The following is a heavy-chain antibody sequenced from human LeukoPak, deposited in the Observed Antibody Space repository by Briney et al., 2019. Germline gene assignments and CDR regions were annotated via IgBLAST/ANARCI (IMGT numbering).Heavy chain of an antibody. Sequence: SETLSLTCAVSGYSISGGYYWGWIRQPPGKGLEWIGSFYHSGSTYYNPSLKSRVTISVDTSKNQFSPKLSSVTAADTAVYYCARGPPIVVVTAQLDYWGQGTLVTVSS. J-gene: IGHJ4*02. CDR1: GYSISGGYY. D-gene: IGHD2-21*02. CDR2: FYHSGST. V-gene: IGHV4-38-2*01. CDR3: ARGPPIVVVTAQLDY.